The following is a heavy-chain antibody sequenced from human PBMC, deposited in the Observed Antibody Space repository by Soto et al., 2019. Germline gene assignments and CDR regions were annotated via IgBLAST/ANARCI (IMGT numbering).Heavy chain of an antibody. J-gene: IGHJ6*02. V-gene: IGHV3-30-3*01. CDR1: GFTFSSYA. D-gene: IGHD1-1*01. CDR3: ARDRLRYNWNDFPYYYYGMNV. CDR2: ISYDGSNK. Sequence: GGSLRLSCAASGFTFSSYAMHWVRQAPGKGLEWVAVISYDGSNKYYADSVKGRFTISRDNSKNTLYLQMNSLRAEDTAVYYCARDRLRYNWNDFPYYYYGMNVWGQGTTVTFS.